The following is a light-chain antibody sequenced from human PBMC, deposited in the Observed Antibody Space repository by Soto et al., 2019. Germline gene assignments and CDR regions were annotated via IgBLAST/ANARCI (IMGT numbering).Light chain of an antibody. Sequence: DIQMTQSPSSLSASVGDRVTITCRASQSISNYLNWYQQKPGKAPNLLIYAASSLQSGVPARFSGSGSGTDFTLTISSLQPEDFATYYCQQYNSYSWTFGQGTKVDNK. CDR3: QQYNSYSWT. CDR1: QSISNY. V-gene: IGKV1-39*01. CDR2: AAS. J-gene: IGKJ1*01.